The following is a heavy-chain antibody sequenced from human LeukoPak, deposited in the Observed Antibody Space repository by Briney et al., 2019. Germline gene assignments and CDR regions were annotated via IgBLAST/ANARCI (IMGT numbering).Heavy chain of an antibody. Sequence: PGRSLRLSCAASGFTFSSYGMHWVRQAPGKGLEWVAVISYDGSNKYYADSVKGRFTISRDNSKNTLYLQMNSLRAEDTAVYYCAKVLQGHMVRGADFDYWGQGTLVTVSS. CDR3: AKVLQGHMVRGADFDY. V-gene: IGHV3-30*18. D-gene: IGHD3-10*01. CDR1: GFTFSSYG. J-gene: IGHJ4*02. CDR2: ISYDGSNK.